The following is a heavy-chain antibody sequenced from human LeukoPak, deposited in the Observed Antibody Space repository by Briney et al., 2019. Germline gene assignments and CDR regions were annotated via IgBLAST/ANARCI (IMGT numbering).Heavy chain of an antibody. D-gene: IGHD6-19*01. V-gene: IGHV3-66*01. CDR2: IYSGGST. CDR1: GFTFSSNY. Sequence: GGSLRLSCAASGFTFSSNYMSWVRQAPGKGLEWVSVIYSGGSTYYADSVKGRFTISRDNSKNTLYLQMNSLRAEDTAVYYCARDKGFWSSGWLDYWGQGTLVTVSS. CDR3: ARDKGFWSSGWLDY. J-gene: IGHJ4*02.